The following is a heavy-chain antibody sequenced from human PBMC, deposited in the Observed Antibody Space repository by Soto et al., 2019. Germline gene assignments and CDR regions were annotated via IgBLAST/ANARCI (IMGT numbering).Heavy chain of an antibody. J-gene: IGHJ4*02. CDR1: GYTFTGYY. CDR2: INPNSGGT. D-gene: IGHD6-6*01. Sequence: ASVKVSCKASGYTFTGYYRHWVRQAPGQGLEWMGWINPNSGGTNYAQKFQGRVTMTRDTSISTAYMELSRLRSDDTAVYYCARSPPRIAARDYYFDYFGQGTLVTVSS. CDR3: ARSPPRIAARDYYFDY. V-gene: IGHV1-2*02.